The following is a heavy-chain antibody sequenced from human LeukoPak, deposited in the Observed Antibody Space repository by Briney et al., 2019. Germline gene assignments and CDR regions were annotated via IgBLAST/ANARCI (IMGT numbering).Heavy chain of an antibody. Sequence: EASVKVSCKASGYTFTFYYMHWVRQAPGQGLEWMGIINPSGDNTNYAQRFQGRVTMTRDMSTSTVYMELSSLRSEDTAVYYCARVSGYDYAGFDYWGQGTLVTVSS. CDR1: GYTFTFYY. J-gene: IGHJ4*02. V-gene: IGHV1-46*01. D-gene: IGHD5-12*01. CDR3: ARVSGYDYAGFDY. CDR2: INPSGDNT.